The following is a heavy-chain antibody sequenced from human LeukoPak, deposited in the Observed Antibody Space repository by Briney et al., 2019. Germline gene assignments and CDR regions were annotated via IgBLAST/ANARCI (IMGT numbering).Heavy chain of an antibody. V-gene: IGHV3-74*03. CDR2: INGDGSYT. J-gene: IGHJ4*02. Sequence: PGGSLRLSCAASGFAFSSYWMHWVRQVPGKGLVWLSRINGDGSYTKYADSVKGRFTISRDNAQNTLFLQMNSLSAEDTAVDFCARDKSEYDSSGRGDYWGQGTLVTVSS. CDR3: ARDKSEYDSSGRGDY. D-gene: IGHD3-22*01. CDR1: GFAFSSYW.